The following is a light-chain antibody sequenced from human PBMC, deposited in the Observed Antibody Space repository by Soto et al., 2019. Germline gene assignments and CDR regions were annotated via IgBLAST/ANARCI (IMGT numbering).Light chain of an antibody. V-gene: IGKV3-20*01. CDR2: GAS. CDR3: QQYGNSPWT. CDR1: QSVSSSY. Sequence: EVVLTQSPGTLALSRGERATLSCRASQSVSSSYLAWYQHRPGQAPRRLIFGASSRATGIPDRFSGTGSGTDFTLTISRLEPEDFAVYYCQQYGNSPWTFGQGTKVELK. J-gene: IGKJ1*01.